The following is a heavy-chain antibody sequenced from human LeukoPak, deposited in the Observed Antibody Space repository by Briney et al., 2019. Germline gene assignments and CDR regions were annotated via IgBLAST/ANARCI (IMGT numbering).Heavy chain of an antibody. J-gene: IGHJ6*04. V-gene: IGHV3-15*01. CDR2: IKSKTDGGTT. CDR3: TTVGSSGWGYYYYGMDV. D-gene: IGHD6-19*01. Sequence: AGSLTLSCATSGFTFSNAWMSWVRQAPGKGLEWVGRIKSKTDGGTTDYAAHVKGRFTISRDDSKNTLYLQMNRLKTEDTAVYYCTTVGSSGWGYYYYGMDVWGKGTTVTVSS. CDR1: GFTFSNAW.